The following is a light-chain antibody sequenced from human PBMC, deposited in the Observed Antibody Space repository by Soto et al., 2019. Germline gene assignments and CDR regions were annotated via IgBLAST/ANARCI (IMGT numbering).Light chain of an antibody. CDR2: SNN. V-gene: IGLV1-44*01. J-gene: IGLJ1*01. CDR3: AAWDDSLNGYV. CDR1: SSNIGSNT. Sequence: QSVLTQTPSASGTPGQRVTIACSGSSSNIGSNTVNWYQQLPGTAPKLLIYSNNQRPSGVPDRFSGSKSGTSASLAISGLQSADEADYYCAAWDDSLNGYVFGTGTQLTVL.